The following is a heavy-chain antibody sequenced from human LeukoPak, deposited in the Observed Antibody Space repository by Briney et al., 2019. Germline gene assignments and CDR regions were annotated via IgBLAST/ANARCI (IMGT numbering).Heavy chain of an antibody. V-gene: IGHV1-18*01. CDR1: GYTSTSCG. Sequence: ASVKVSCKASGYTSTSCGISWVRQAPGQGLEWMGWISAYNGNTNYAQKLQGRVTMTTDTSTSTAYMELRSLRSDDTAVYYCARVGYYYDSSGYYSYWGQGTLVTVSS. D-gene: IGHD3-22*01. J-gene: IGHJ4*02. CDR2: ISAYNGNT. CDR3: ARVGYYYDSSGYYSY.